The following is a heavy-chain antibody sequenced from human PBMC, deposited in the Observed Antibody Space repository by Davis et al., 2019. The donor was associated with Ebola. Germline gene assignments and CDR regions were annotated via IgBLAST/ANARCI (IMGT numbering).Heavy chain of an antibody. CDR1: GFTFSSYW. J-gene: IGHJ4*02. V-gene: IGHV3-7*03. D-gene: IGHD3-3*02. Sequence: GGSLRLSCAASGFTFSSYWMSWVRQASGKGLEWVANIKQDGSEKYYVDSVKGRFTISRDNAKNSLYLQMNSLRAEDTAVYYCARTPFGEWLFGDYYFDYWGQGTLVTVSS. CDR2: IKQDGSEK. CDR3: ARTPFGEWLFGDYYFDY.